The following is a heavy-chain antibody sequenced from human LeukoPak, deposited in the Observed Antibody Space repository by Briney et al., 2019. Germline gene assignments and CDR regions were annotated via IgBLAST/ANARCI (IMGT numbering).Heavy chain of an antibody. CDR3: AREPDA. CDR1: GDSISGSNYH. J-gene: IGHJ5*02. V-gene: IGHV4-39*07. CDR2: VHHTGRA. Sequence: KSSETLSLTGTVSGDSISGSNYHWGWIRQPPGKGLEWLGTVHHTGRAFYNPSLRGRTTVSVDTSKNEFSLKLTSVTAADTAVYYCAREPDAWGQGILVIVSS.